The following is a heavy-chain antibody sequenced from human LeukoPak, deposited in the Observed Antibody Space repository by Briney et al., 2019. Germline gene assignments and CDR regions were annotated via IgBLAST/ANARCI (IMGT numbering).Heavy chain of an antibody. Sequence: PGGSLRLSCAASGFTFSSYEMNWVRQAPGKGLEWVSYISSSGSTICYADSVKGRFTISRDNAKNSLYLQMNSLRAEDTAVYYCARAPTVVTADYFDYWGQGTLVTVSS. CDR3: ARAPTVVTADYFDY. D-gene: IGHD2-21*02. CDR1: GFTFSSYE. CDR2: ISSSGSTI. V-gene: IGHV3-48*03. J-gene: IGHJ4*02.